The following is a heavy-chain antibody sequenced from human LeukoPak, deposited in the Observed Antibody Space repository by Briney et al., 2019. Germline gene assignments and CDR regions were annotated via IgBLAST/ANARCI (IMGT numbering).Heavy chain of an antibody. V-gene: IGHV1-46*01. CDR1: GYTFTSYY. D-gene: IGHD4-17*01. CDR2: INPSGGST. J-gene: IGHJ3*02. Sequence: ASVKVSCKASGYTFTSYYMHWVRQAPGQGLEWMGIINPSGGSTSYAQKFQGRVTMTRDTSTSTVYMELSSLRSEDTAVYYCARGTTVTVTPGYDAFDIWGQGTMVTVSS. CDR3: ARGTTVTVTPGYDAFDI.